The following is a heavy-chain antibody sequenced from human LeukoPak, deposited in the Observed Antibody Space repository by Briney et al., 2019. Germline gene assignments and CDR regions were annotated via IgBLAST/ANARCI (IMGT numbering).Heavy chain of an antibody. CDR2: IYTSGRT. J-gene: IGHJ5*02. CDR1: GGSISSYY. D-gene: IGHD2-2*01. V-gene: IGHV4-4*07. CDR3: AGEGLACSSTGCYDGNWFDP. Sequence: SETLSLTCTVSGGSISSYYWSWIRQPAGKGLEWIGRIYTSGRTNYNPSLKSRVTMSVDTSKNQFSLKMSSVNDADAAVYYCAGEGLACSSTGCYDGNWFDPWGQGTLVTVSS.